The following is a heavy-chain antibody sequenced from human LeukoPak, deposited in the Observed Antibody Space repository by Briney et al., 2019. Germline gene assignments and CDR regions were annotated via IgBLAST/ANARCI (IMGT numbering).Heavy chain of an antibody. J-gene: IGHJ3*02. Sequence: GGSLRLSCTASGFTFGDYAMSWVRQAPGQGLEWVGFIRSKAYGGTTEYAASVRGRLTIARDDSKSIAYLQMNSLKTEDTAVYYCTREGAYCGGDCYNDAFDIWGQGTMVTVSS. CDR3: TREGAYCGGDCYNDAFDI. V-gene: IGHV3-49*04. CDR1: GFTFGDYA. D-gene: IGHD2-21*02. CDR2: IRSKAYGGTT.